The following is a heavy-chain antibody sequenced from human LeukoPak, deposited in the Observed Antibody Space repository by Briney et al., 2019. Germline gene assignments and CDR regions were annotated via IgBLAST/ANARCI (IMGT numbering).Heavy chain of an antibody. D-gene: IGHD1-26*01. J-gene: IGHJ4*02. Sequence: PSETLSLTCAVYGGSFSGYYWSWIRQPPGKGLEWVSSISSSSYIYYADSVKGRFTISRDNAKNSLYLQMNSLRAEDTAVYYCAREGVGATLGYWGQGTLVTVSS. CDR3: AREGVGATLGY. CDR1: GGSFSGYY. CDR2: ISSSSYI. V-gene: IGHV3-69-1*01.